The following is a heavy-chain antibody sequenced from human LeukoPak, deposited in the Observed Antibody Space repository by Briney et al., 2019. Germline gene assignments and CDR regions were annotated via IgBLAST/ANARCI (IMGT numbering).Heavy chain of an antibody. Sequence: SETLSLTCTVSGGFISSAYWSWIRQPPGKGLEWIGYIYHRGTTNSRVSTSYNPSLKSRVSMLVDTSKNHFSLMLSSVSAADTAVYYCAIAARRYWFDPWGQGTLVTVSS. J-gene: IGHJ5*02. CDR3: AIAARRYWFDP. V-gene: IGHV4-59*01. D-gene: IGHD6-6*01. CDR1: GGFISSAY. CDR2: IYHRGTT.